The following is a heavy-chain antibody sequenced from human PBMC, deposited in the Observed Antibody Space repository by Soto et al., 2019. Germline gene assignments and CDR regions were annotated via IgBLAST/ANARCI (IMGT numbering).Heavy chain of an antibody. D-gene: IGHD6-13*01. V-gene: IGHV3-43*01. CDR2: INWDGRIA. CDR1: GFIFDDFT. Sequence: VGSLRLSGAASGFIFDDFTMHWVRLVPGKGLQWVSYINWDGRIAMYADSVKGRFTISRDNTNNHLYLQMNSLRSDDTALYYCAKDEGAAVESPGDWGHGTLVTVSS. CDR3: AKDEGAAVESPGD. J-gene: IGHJ4*01.